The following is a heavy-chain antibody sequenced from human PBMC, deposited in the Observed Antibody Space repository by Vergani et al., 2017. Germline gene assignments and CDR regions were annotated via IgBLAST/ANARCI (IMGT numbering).Heavy chain of an antibody. CDR3: ALWAVDTAMVTDGLDI. CDR1: GGSFSGYY. Sequence: QVQLQQWGAGLLKPSEPLSLTCAVYGGSFSGYYWSWIRQPPGKGLEWIGEINHSGSTNYNPSLKSRVTISVDTSKNQFSLKLSAVTAADTAVYYCALWAVDTAMVTDGLDIWGQGTMVTVSS. D-gene: IGHD5-18*01. CDR2: INHSGST. J-gene: IGHJ3*02. V-gene: IGHV4-34*01.